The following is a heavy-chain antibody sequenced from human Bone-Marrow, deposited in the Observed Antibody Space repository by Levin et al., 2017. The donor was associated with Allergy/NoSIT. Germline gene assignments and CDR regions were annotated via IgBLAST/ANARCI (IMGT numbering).Heavy chain of an antibody. J-gene: IGHJ5*02. CDR1: GGTFSSYA. V-gene: IGHV1-69*06. D-gene: IGHD1-7*01. CDR2: IIPIFGTA. CDR3: ARGQTVPAWYNWNYVATPPHWFDP. Sequence: SVKVSCKASGGTFSSYAISWVRQAPGQGLEWMGGIIPIFGTANYAQKFQGRVTITADKSTSTAYMELSSLRSEDTAVYYCARGQTVPAWYNWNYVATPPHWFDPWGQGTLVTVSS.